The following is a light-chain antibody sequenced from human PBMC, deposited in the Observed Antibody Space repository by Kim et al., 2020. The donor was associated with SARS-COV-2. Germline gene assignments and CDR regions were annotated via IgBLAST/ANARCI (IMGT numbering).Light chain of an antibody. V-gene: IGKV3-15*01. Sequence: EIVMTQSPATLSLSPGERATLSCRASQSVARALDWFQQTPGQAPGLLIHTASTRATDIPARFSGSGSGTEFTLTISSLQSEDFVVYYCQQRERWPLTFGGGTKLEIK. J-gene: IGKJ4*01. CDR2: TAS. CDR1: QSVARA. CDR3: QQRERWPLT.